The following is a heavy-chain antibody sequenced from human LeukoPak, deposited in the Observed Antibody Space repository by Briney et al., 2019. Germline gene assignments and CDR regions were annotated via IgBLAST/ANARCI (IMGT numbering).Heavy chain of an antibody. Sequence: PSETLSLTCAVYGGSFSGYYWSWIRQPPGKGLEWIGEINRSGSTNYNPSLKSRVTISVDTSKNQFSLKLSSVTAADTAVYYCARGTNLPRYYDSSGYYFYFDYWGQGTLVTVSS. J-gene: IGHJ4*02. CDR1: GGSFSGYY. V-gene: IGHV4-34*01. D-gene: IGHD3-22*01. CDR2: INRSGST. CDR3: ARGTNLPRYYDSSGYYFYFDY.